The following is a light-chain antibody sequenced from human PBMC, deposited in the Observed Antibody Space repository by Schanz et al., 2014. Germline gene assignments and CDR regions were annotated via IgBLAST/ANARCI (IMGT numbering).Light chain of an antibody. CDR1: SSDVGRYNR. J-gene: IGLJ3*02. CDR3: SSYAPNKGV. V-gene: IGLV2-18*02. CDR2: QVN. Sequence: QSALTQPPSVSGSPGQSVTISCTGSSSDVGRYNRVSWFQQPPGTAPKLMIFQVNSRPSGVPDRFSGSKSGNTASLTISGLQAEDEADYYCSSYAPNKGVFGGGTKLTVL.